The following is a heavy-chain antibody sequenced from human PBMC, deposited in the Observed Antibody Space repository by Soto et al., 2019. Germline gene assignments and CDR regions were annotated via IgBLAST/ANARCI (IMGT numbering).Heavy chain of an antibody. J-gene: IGHJ4*02. CDR1: GYTFTSYA. Sequence: ASVKVSCKASGYTFTSYAMHWVRQAPGQRLEWMGWINAGNGNTKYSQKFQGRVTITRDTSASTAYMELSSLRSEDTAVYYCARGAGYSGYEAFDYWGQGTLVTVSS. V-gene: IGHV1-3*01. CDR3: ARGAGYSGYEAFDY. D-gene: IGHD5-12*01. CDR2: INAGNGNT.